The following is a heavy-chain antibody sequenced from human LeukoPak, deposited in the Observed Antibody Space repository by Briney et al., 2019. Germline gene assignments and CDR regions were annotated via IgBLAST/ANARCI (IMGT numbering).Heavy chain of an antibody. J-gene: IGHJ6*02. CDR2: IIPILGKT. D-gene: IGHD6-25*01. Sequence: SSVKVSCKASGGASTEHAITWLRQAPGQGLGWMGRIIPILGKTYYAHNFRGRVTITADKSTSTVYMEVSSLRSEDTAMYYCARPSESGGSVFAPLRLDVWGQGTTVTVSS. CDR1: GGASTEHA. V-gene: IGHV1-69*04. CDR3: ARPSESGGSVFAPLRLDV.